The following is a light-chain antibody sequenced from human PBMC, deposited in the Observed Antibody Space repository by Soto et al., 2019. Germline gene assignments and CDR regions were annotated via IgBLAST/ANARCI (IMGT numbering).Light chain of an antibody. J-gene: IGLJ3*02. V-gene: IGLV2-14*01. CDR3: SSYTSSSYTSSSTRV. CDR1: SSDVGGYNY. CDR2: EVS. Sequence: QSALTQPASVSGSPGQSITISCTGTSSDVGGYNYVSWYQQHPGKAPKLMIYEVSHRPSGVSNRFSGSKSGNTASLTISGLQAEDEADYYCSSYTSSSYTSSSTRVFGGGTKLTVL.